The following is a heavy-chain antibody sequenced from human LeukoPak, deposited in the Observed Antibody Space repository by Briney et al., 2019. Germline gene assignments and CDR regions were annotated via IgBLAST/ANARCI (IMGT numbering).Heavy chain of an antibody. CDR3: ARHGSGWPYYMDV. CDR2: ISSSSSYI. Sequence: GGSLRLSCAAPGFTFSSSSRNWGRQAPGKGLGWVSSISSSSSYIYYADSVKGRFTISRDNAKYSLYLQMNSLRAEDTAVYYCARHGSGWPYYMDVWGKGTTVTVSS. D-gene: IGHD6-19*01. CDR1: GFTFSSSS. V-gene: IGHV3-21*01. J-gene: IGHJ6*03.